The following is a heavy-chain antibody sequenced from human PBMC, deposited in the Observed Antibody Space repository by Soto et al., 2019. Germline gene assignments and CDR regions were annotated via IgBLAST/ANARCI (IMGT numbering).Heavy chain of an antibody. D-gene: IGHD1-26*01. V-gene: IGHV1-2*02. Sequence: KVSCKASGYTFTGYYVHWVRQAPGQGLEWMGWINPNSGDTYLAQRFQGRVTMNRDTSIGTAYMELRGLTSDDTAEYYCAKGGAIVAAGTRVYLYNAMDVWGQGTTVTVSS. CDR3: AKGGAIVAAGTRVYLYNAMDV. J-gene: IGHJ6*02. CDR2: INPNSGDT. CDR1: GYTFTGYY.